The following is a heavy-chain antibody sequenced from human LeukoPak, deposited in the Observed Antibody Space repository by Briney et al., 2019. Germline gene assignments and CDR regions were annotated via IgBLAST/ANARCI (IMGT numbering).Heavy chain of an antibody. CDR2: INHSGST. J-gene: IGHJ3*02. Sequence: KPSETLSLTRAVYGGSFSGYYWSLIRQPPGKGLEWIGEINHSGSTNYNPSLKSRVTISVDTSKNQFSLKLSSVTAADTAVYYCASSIVVVVADAFDIWGQGTMVTVSS. CDR3: ASSIVVVVADAFDI. D-gene: IGHD2-15*01. CDR1: GGSFSGYY. V-gene: IGHV4-34*01.